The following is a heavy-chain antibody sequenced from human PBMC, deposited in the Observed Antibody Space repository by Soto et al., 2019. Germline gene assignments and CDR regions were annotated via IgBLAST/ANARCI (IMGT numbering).Heavy chain of an antibody. CDR2: INHSGST. J-gene: IGHJ5*02. V-gene: IGHV4-34*01. D-gene: IGHD3-10*01. CDR3: ARGAAMGFGPYNWFDP. CDR1: GGSFSGYY. Sequence: SETLSLTCAVYGGSFSGYYWSWIRQPPGKGLEWIGEINHSGSTNYNPSLKSRVTISVDTSKNQFSLKLSSVTAADTAVYYCARGAAMGFGPYNWFDPWGQGTLVTVSS.